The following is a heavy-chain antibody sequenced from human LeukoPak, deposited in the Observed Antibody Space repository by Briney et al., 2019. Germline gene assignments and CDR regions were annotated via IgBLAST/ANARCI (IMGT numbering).Heavy chain of an antibody. CDR3: ARGDSGFDY. CDR2: ISRSSGGI. V-gene: IGHV3-48*01. D-gene: IGHD6-19*01. J-gene: IGHJ4*02. CDR1: VFTLSDYF. Sequence: GGSLRLSCAARVFTLSDYFMNWVRQAPGKGLEWISYISRSSGGISYADSVKGRFTISRDNAKNSLYLQMNSLRAEDTAVYHCARGDSGFDYWGQGALVTVSS.